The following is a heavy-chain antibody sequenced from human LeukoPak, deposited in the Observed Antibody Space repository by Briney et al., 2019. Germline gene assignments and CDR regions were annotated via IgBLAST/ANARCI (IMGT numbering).Heavy chain of an antibody. D-gene: IGHD6-6*01. CDR2: INPNSGGT. V-gene: IGHV1-2*02. Sequence: ASVKVSCKACGYTFTGYYMHWVRQAPGQGLEWMGWINPNSGGTNYAQKFQGRVTMTRDTSISTAYMELSRLRSDDTAVYYCARDPRYSSSSPYYFDYWGQGTLVTVSS. CDR1: GYTFTGYY. J-gene: IGHJ4*02. CDR3: ARDPRYSSSSPYYFDY.